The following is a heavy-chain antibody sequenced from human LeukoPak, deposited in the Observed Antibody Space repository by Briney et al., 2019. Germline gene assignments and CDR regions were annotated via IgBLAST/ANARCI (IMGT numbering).Heavy chain of an antibody. D-gene: IGHD2-15*01. J-gene: IGHJ4*02. V-gene: IGHV3-66*01. Sequence: GGSLRLSCAASGFTVSSNYMSWVRQAPGKGLEWVSVIYSGGSTYYADSVKGRFTISRDNSKNTLYLQMNSLRAEDTAVYYCARAPAEGCSGGSCYYFDYWGQGTLVTVSS. CDR2: IYSGGST. CDR1: GFTVSSNY. CDR3: ARAPAEGCSGGSCYYFDY.